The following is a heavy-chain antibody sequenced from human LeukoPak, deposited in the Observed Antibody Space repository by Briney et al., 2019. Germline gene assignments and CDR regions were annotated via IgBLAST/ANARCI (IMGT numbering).Heavy chain of an antibody. CDR1: GGSISSSSYY. CDR3: ARRDSSSWFYFDY. CDR2: IYYSGST. V-gene: IGHV4-39*01. Sequence: SETLSLTCTVSGGSISSSSYYWGWIRQPPGKGLEWIGSIYYSGSTYYNPSLKSRVTISVDTSKNQLSLKLSSVTAADTAVYYCARRDSSSWFYFDYWGQGTLVTVSS. J-gene: IGHJ4*02. D-gene: IGHD6-13*01.